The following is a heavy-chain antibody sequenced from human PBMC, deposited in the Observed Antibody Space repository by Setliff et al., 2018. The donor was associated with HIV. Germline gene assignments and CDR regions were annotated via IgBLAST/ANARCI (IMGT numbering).Heavy chain of an antibody. V-gene: IGHV4-59*01. D-gene: IGHD6-19*01. CDR1: GGSIDNYY. CDR3: ARDRGSGWYGYFQQ. Sequence: ETLSLTCIVSGGSIDNYYWNWVRQPPGKGPEWIGNMCHNENGVTTNQNPSLKSRVVMYLGRTKNEFSLSLFSATTADTAVYYCARDRGSGWYGYFQQWGQGSQVTVSS. J-gene: IGHJ1*01. CDR2: MCHNENGVTT.